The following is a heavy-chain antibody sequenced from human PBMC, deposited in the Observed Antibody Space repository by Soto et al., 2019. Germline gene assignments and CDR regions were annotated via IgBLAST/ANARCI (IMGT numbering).Heavy chain of an antibody. J-gene: IGHJ5*02. V-gene: IGHV1-69*01. D-gene: IGHD2-2*02. CDR3: ARGRYCSSTSCYTGDNWFDP. CDR1: GXTFXSYA. Sequence: QVQLVQSGAEVKKPGSSVXVSCKASGXTFXSYAXXWVRQAPXQXLXXMGXXXPIFGTANYAQKFQGRVTITADESTSTAYMELSSLRSEDTAVYYCARGRYCSSTSCYTGDNWFDPWGQGTLVTVSS. CDR2: XXPIFGTA.